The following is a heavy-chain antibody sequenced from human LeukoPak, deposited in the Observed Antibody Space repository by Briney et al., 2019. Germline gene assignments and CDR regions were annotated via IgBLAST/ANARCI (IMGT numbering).Heavy chain of an antibody. D-gene: IGHD3-10*01. CDR2: ISGSGGST. CDR3: AKGTGVLLWFGEGFDP. V-gene: IGHV3-23*01. CDR1: GFTFSSYA. J-gene: IGHJ5*02. Sequence: GGSLRLSRAASGFTFSSYAMSWVRQAPGKGLEWVSAISGSGGSTYYADSVKGRFTISRDNSKNTLYLQMNSLRAEDTAVYYCAKGTGVLLWFGEGFDPWGQGTLVTVSS.